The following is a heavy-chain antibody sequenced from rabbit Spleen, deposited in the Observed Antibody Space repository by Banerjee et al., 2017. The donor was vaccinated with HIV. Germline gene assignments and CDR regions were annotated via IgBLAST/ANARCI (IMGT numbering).Heavy chain of an antibody. V-gene: IGHV1S7*01. D-gene: IGHD1-1*01. CDR1: GFTLSSYY. Sequence: QLEESGGGLVQPGGSLKLSCKASGFTLSSYYMNWVRQAPGKGLEWIGYIDPVFGITYYASWVNGRFSISRENAQNTVFLQMTGLTAADTATYFCARDLDDVIGWNFGWWGPGTLVTVS. J-gene: IGHJ4*01. CDR2: IDPVFGIT. CDR3: ARDLDDVIGWNFGW.